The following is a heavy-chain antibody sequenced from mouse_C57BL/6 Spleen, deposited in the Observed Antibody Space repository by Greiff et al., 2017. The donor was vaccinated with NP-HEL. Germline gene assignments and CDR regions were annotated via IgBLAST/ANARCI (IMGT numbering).Heavy chain of an antibody. Sequence: EVQVVESGGDLVKPGGSLKLSCAASGFTFSSYGMSWVRQTPDKRLEWVATISSGGSYTYYPDSVKGRFTISRDNAKNTLYLQMSSLKSEDTAMYYCARLGNPFFDYWGQGTTLTVSS. V-gene: IGHV5-6*01. CDR1: GFTFSSYG. D-gene: IGHD2-1*01. J-gene: IGHJ2*01. CDR2: ISSGGSYT. CDR3: ARLGNPFFDY.